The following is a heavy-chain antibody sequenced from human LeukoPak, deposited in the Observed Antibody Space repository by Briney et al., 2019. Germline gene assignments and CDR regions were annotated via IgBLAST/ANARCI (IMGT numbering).Heavy chain of an antibody. V-gene: IGHV4-34*01. CDR3: ARGEICSSTSCYDHWFDP. CDR2: IDHSGST. D-gene: IGHD2-2*01. CDR1: GGSFSGYY. Sequence: SETLSLTCAVYGGSFSGYYWSWIRQPPGKGLEWIGEIDHSGSTNYNPSLKSRVTISVDTSKNQFSLKLSSVTAADTAVYYGARGEICSSTSCYDHWFDPWGQGTLVTVSS. J-gene: IGHJ5*02.